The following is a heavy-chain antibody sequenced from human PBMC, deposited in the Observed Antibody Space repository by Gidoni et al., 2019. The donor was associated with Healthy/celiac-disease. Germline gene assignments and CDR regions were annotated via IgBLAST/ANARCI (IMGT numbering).Heavy chain of an antibody. D-gene: IGHD4-17*01. Sequence: QVQLVESGGGVVQPGRSLRLSCAASGFTFSSYGMHWVRQAPGKGMEWVAGIWYDGSNKYYADSVKGRFTISRDNSKNTLYLQMNSLRAEDTAVYYCARDSYGDYGTGYGMDVWGQGTTVTVTS. J-gene: IGHJ6*02. CDR3: ARDSYGDYGTGYGMDV. CDR1: GFTFSSYG. CDR2: IWYDGSNK. V-gene: IGHV3-33*01.